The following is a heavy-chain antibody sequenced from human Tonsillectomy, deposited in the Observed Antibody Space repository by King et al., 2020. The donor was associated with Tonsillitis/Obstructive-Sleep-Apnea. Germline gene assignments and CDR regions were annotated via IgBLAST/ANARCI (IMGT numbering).Heavy chain of an antibody. D-gene: IGHD2-2*01. CDR3: ARGDRYCSSTSCYQRRFNWFDP. Sequence: QLVQSGAEVKKPGASVKVSCKASGYTFTGYYMHWVRQAPGQGPEWMGRINPNSGGTNYAQKFQGRVTMTRDTSISTAYMELSRLRSDDTAVYYCARGDRYCSSTSCYQRRFNWFDPWGQGTLVTVSS. V-gene: IGHV1-2*06. J-gene: IGHJ5*02. CDR1: GYTFTGYY. CDR2: INPNSGGT.